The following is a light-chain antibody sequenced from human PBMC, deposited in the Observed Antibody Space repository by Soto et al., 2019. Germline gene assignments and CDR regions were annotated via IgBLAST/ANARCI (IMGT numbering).Light chain of an antibody. V-gene: IGLV1-44*01. CDR3: AAWDDSLNAVV. J-gene: IGLJ2*01. Sequence: QAVVTQPPSASGTPGQRVTISCSGSSSNVGRNTVNWHQQLPGTAPKLLIYSNNQRPSGVPDRFSGSKSGTSASLAISGLQSDDEADYYCAAWDDSLNAVVFGGGTKLTVL. CDR2: SNN. CDR1: SSNVGRNT.